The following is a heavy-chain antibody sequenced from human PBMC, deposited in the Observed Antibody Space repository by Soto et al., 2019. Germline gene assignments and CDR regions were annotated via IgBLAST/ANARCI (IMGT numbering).Heavy chain of an antibody. V-gene: IGHV4-59*01. Sequence: QVQLQESGPGLVKPSETLSLTCTVSGGSMSSNHWSWIRQPPGKGLEWIGYIYYSGSTSYNPSLRSRVAMSLDTSKNQFSLKLISVTAADTAVYYCARDSSSWYLDYWVQGTLVMVSS. J-gene: IGHJ4*02. CDR3: ARDSSSWYLDY. CDR1: GGSMSSNH. D-gene: IGHD6-13*01. CDR2: IYYSGST.